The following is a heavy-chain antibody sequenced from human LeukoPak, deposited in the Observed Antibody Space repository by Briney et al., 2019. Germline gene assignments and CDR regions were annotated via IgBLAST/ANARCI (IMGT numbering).Heavy chain of an antibody. CDR2: IKQDGSET. V-gene: IGHV3-7*01. J-gene: IGHJ4*02. Sequence: GGSLRLSCAASGFTSSSYWMSWVRQAPGKGLGWVANIKQDGSETYYVDSVKGRFTISRDNAKNSLYLQMNSLRAEDTAVYYCARPLAGGDYFDYWGQGTLVTVSS. CDR3: ARPLAGGDYFDY. CDR1: GFTSSSYW. D-gene: IGHD3-10*01.